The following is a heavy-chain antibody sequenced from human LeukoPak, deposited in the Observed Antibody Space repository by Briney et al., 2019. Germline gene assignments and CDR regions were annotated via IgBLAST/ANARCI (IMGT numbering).Heavy chain of an antibody. CDR1: GYTFTSDG. J-gene: IGHJ6*02. V-gene: IGHV1-18*01. D-gene: IGHD3-22*01. CDR3: ARTPGMVVVKTFYCMDV. Sequence: ASVTVSCKTSGYTFTSDGISWVRQAPGQGLEWMGWIGTYKGNTNYAQMLQGRVTMTTDTSTSTAYMELKNLRSDDTAVYYCARTPGMVVVKTFYCMDVWGQGTTVTVSS. CDR2: IGTYKGNT.